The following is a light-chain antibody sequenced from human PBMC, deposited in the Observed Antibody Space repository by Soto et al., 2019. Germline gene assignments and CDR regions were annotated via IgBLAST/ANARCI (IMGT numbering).Light chain of an antibody. CDR1: QSVSSN. J-gene: IGKJ4*01. CDR2: GAA. Sequence: EIVMTQSRAPLSMSIGERATIAGRASQSVSSNLAWYQQKPGQAPSLLIYGAASRATGIPDRFSGSGSGTDFTLTISRLEPEDVAVYYCQQYGSSPLLTFGGGTKVDIK. V-gene: IGKV3-20*01. CDR3: QQYGSSPLLT.